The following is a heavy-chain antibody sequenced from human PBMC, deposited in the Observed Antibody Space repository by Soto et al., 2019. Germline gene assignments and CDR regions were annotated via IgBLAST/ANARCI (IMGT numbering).Heavy chain of an antibody. CDR1: GYPISSSNW. Sequence: QVQLQESGPGLVKPSDTLSLICAVSGYPISSSNWWGWIRQPPGKGLEWIGNIYYSGSAYYNPSLKSRVTMSVDTSKNQFSLKLTSVTAVDTAVYYCARGDYAKAFDIWGQGTTVTVSS. CDR3: ARGDYAKAFDI. J-gene: IGHJ3*02. D-gene: IGHD2-2*01. CDR2: IYYSGSA. V-gene: IGHV4-28*03.